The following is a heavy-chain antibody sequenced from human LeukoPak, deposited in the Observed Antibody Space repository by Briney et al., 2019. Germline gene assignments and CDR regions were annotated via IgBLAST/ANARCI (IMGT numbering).Heavy chain of an antibody. D-gene: IGHD5-18*01. CDR1: GGSFSGYY. CDR3: ASSSGYSYGSASFFY. Sequence: SETLSLTCAVHGGSFSGYYWSWIRQPPGKGLEWIGEINHSGSTNYNPSLKSRVTISVDTSKNQFSLKLSSVTAADTAVYYCASSSGYSYGSASFFYWGQGTLVTVSS. J-gene: IGHJ4*02. V-gene: IGHV4-34*01. CDR2: INHSGST.